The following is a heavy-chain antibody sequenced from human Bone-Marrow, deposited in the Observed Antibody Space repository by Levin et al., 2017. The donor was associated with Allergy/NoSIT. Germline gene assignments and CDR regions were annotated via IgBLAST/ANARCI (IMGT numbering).Heavy chain of an antibody. J-gene: IGHJ4*02. CDR1: GSTFSNYP. CDR2: ISGSGDIT. Sequence: SCAASGSTFSNYPVSWVRQAPGKGLEWVPGISGSGDITYYGDSVKGRFTISRDNSKNTLYLEMNSLRAEDTAVYCGAKRKWATQGAYEPFDYWGQGTLVTVSS. CDR3: AKRKWATQGAYEPFDY. V-gene: IGHV3-23*01. D-gene: IGHD5-12*01.